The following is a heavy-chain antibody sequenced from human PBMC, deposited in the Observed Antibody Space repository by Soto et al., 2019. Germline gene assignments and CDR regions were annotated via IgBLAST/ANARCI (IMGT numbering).Heavy chain of an antibody. D-gene: IGHD6-13*01. CDR2: IIPIFGTA. V-gene: IGHV1-69*13. J-gene: IGHJ4*02. CDR1: GGTFSSYA. CDR3: ARANEIAAAPLDY. Sequence: VASVKVSCKASGGTFSSYAISWVRRAPGQGLEWMGGIIPIFGTANYAQKFQSRVTITADESTSTAYMELSSRRSEDTAVYYCARANEIAAAPLDYWGQGTLVTVSA.